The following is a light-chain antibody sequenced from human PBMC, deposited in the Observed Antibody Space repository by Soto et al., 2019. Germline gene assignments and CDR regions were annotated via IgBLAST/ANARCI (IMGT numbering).Light chain of an antibody. J-gene: IGKJ1*01. Sequence: IQITQSPWSRSASVGDGVTSTCRASQSISSYLNWYQQKPGKAPKLLIYAASSLQSGVPSRFSGSGSGTEFTLTISSLQPDDFATYYCQHYNSYSEACGQGTKVDIK. V-gene: IGKV1-39*01. CDR3: QHYNSYSEA. CDR1: QSISSY. CDR2: AAS.